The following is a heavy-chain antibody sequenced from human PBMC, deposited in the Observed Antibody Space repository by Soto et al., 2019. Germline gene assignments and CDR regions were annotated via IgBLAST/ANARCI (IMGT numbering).Heavy chain of an antibody. Sequence: KPSETLPLTCSIYSGSFSGYYWSWIRQPPGKGLEWIGEISQSGSTNYSPSLKSRVSISIDTSKKQFSLNLASVSAADTAVYYCARAPKVSGSSQTRPDFWGQGTLVTVSS. V-gene: IGHV4-34*01. J-gene: IGHJ4*02. CDR1: SGSFSGYY. CDR2: ISQSGST. CDR3: ARAPKVSGSSQTRPDF. D-gene: IGHD6-6*01.